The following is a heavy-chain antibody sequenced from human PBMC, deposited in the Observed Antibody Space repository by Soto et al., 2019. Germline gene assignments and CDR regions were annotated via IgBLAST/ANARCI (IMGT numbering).Heavy chain of an antibody. CDR3: ARVLHCSSTSCYTPPTLDGYYYGMDV. CDR1: GGTFSSYA. Sequence: SVKVSCKASGGTFSSYAISWVRQAPGQGLEWMGGIIPIFGTANYAQKFQGRVTITADESASTAYMELSSLRSEDTAVYYCARVLHCSSTSCYTPPTLDGYYYGMDVWGQGTTVTVSS. CDR2: IIPIFGTA. D-gene: IGHD2-2*02. V-gene: IGHV1-69*13. J-gene: IGHJ6*02.